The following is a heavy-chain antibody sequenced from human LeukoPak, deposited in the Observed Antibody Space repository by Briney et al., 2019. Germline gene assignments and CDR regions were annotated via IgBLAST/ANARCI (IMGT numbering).Heavy chain of an antibody. CDR3: AKGHHLYCSGGSCYSLMY. J-gene: IGHJ4*02. Sequence: GGSLRLSCAAPGFTFSSYAMSWVRQAPGKGLEWVSAISGSGGSTYYADSVKGRFTISRDNSKNTLYLQMNSLRAEDTAVYYCAKGHHLYCSGGSCYSLMYWGQGTLVTVSS. V-gene: IGHV3-23*01. D-gene: IGHD2-15*01. CDR1: GFTFSSYA. CDR2: ISGSGGST.